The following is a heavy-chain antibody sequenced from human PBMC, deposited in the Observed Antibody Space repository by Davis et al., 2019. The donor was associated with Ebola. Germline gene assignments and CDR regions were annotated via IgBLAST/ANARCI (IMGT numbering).Heavy chain of an antibody. D-gene: IGHD1-26*01. CDR2: ISSSGSTI. CDR3: ARDLRIVGAISYYYGMDV. J-gene: IGHJ6*02. V-gene: IGHV3-48*03. CDR1: GFTFSSYA. Sequence: GESLKISCAASGFTFSSYAMSWVRQAPGKGLEWVSYISSSGSTIYYADSVKGRFTISRDNAKNSLYLQMNSLRAEDTAVYYCARDLRIVGAISYYYGMDVWGQGTTVTVSS.